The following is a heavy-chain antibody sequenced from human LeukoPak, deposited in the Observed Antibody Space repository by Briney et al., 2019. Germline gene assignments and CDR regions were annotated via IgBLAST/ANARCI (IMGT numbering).Heavy chain of an antibody. Sequence: GGSLRLSCAASGFTFSSYAMSWVRQAPGKGLEWVSYISSSSSTIYYADSVKGRFTISRDNAKNSLYLQMNSLRAEDTAVYYCARDARNYGSGSYQDYWGQGTLVTVSS. D-gene: IGHD3-10*01. CDR1: GFTFSSYA. J-gene: IGHJ4*02. CDR3: ARDARNYGSGSYQDY. V-gene: IGHV3-48*01. CDR2: ISSSSSTI.